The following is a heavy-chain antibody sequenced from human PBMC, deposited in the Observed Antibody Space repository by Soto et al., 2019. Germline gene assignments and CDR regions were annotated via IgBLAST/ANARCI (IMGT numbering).Heavy chain of an antibody. CDR1: GGTFSSYA. J-gene: IGHJ4*02. Sequence: QVQLVKSGAEVKKPGSSVKVSCKASGGTFSSYAISWVRQAPGQGLEWMGGIIPIFGTANYAQKFQGRVTITADESTSTAYMELSSLRSEDTAVYYCARKELGYCSGGSCYRLDYWGQGTLVTVSS. CDR2: IIPIFGTA. D-gene: IGHD2-15*01. V-gene: IGHV1-69*12. CDR3: ARKELGYCSGGSCYRLDY.